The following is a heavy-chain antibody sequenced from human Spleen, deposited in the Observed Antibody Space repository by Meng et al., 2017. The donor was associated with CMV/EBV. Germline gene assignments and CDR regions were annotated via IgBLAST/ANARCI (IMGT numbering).Heavy chain of an antibody. Sequence: KVSCKASGYTFTGYYMHWVRQAPGQGLEWMGWINPNSGGTNYAQKFQGRVTMTRDTSISTAYMELSRLRSDDTAVYYCASRPPGRRIYGMDVWGQGTTVTVSS. V-gene: IGHV1-2*02. CDR2: INPNSGGT. J-gene: IGHJ6*02. CDR1: GYTFTGYY. D-gene: IGHD2-15*01. CDR3: ASRPPGRRIYGMDV.